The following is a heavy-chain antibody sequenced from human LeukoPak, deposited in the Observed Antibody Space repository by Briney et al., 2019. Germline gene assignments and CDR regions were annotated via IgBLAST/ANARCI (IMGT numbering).Heavy chain of an antibody. J-gene: IGHJ5*02. Sequence: GGSLRLSCAASGFTFSSHAMSWVRQAPGKGLEWVSAVSGSGGTTYYADSVKGRFTISRDNSKDTLYLQVNSLRAEDTAVYYCAKRGLVGSSGFKNNWFDPWGQGTLVTVSS. CDR2: VSGSGGTT. D-gene: IGHD3-22*01. CDR1: GFTFSSHA. CDR3: AKRGLVGSSGFKNNWFDP. V-gene: IGHV3-23*01.